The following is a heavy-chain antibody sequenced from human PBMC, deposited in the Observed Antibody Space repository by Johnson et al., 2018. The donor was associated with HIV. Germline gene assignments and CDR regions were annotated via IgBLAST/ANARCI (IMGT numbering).Heavy chain of an antibody. Sequence: EVQLVESGGGLVQPGGSLRLSCAASGFTVSNNYLGWVRQAPGKGLEWVSIIYSGGTTYHADSVKGRFTISRDNSKNTVYLQMNSLSAEDTAVYYCARDSLTASLDAFDLWGQGTVVTVSS. J-gene: IGHJ3*01. V-gene: IGHV3-66*02. CDR1: GFTVSNNY. D-gene: IGHD2-21*02. CDR3: ARDSLTASLDAFDL. CDR2: IYSGGTT.